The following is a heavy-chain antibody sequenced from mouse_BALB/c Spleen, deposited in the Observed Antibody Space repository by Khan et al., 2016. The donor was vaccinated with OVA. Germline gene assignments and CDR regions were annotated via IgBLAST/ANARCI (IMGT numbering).Heavy chain of an antibody. CDR3: TRDRGMRAGYFDY. J-gene: IGHJ2*01. V-gene: IGHV5-6-4*01. Sequence: EVELVESGGGLVKPGGSLKLSCAASGFSFSTYTMSWVRQTPEKRLEWVATISSGGTYTFYPDSVKGRFTISRDNAMNTLNLQMSSLKSEDTAMSYFTRDRGMRAGYFDYWGQGTTLTVSA. D-gene: IGHD2-10*02. CDR2: ISSGGTYT. CDR1: GFSFSTYT.